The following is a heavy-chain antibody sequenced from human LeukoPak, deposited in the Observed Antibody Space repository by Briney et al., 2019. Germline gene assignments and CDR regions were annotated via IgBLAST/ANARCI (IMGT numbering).Heavy chain of an antibody. Sequence: PGRSLRLSCAASGFTFISFGMHWVRQAPGKGLEWVALISYDGSNKYYADSVKGRFTISRDNSKNTLYLQMNTLRAEDTAVYYCAKDVSWNWFDPWGQGTLVTVSS. CDR2: ISYDGSNK. J-gene: IGHJ5*02. CDR1: GFTFISFG. V-gene: IGHV3-30*18. CDR3: AKDVSWNWFDP.